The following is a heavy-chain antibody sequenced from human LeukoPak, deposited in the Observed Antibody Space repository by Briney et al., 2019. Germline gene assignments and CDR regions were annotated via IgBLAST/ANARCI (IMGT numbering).Heavy chain of an antibody. J-gene: IGHJ4*02. CDR2: ISGSDGSS. CDR3: AKSLGVGGYTRYKGFDQ. Sequence: GGSLRLSCAASGFTFNSFAMNWVRQAPGKGLDRVSSISGSDGSSHYADFVKGRFTISRDNSKNTLHLQMSSLRAEDTAVYYCAKSLGVGGYTRYKGFDQWGQGTPVTVSS. CDR1: GFTFNSFA. D-gene: IGHD3-16*02. V-gene: IGHV3-23*01.